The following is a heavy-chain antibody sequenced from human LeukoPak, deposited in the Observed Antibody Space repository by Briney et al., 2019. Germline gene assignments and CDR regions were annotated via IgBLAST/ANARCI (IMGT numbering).Heavy chain of an antibody. V-gene: IGHV3-7*01. Sequence: GGSLRLSCAASGFMFSSNWMSWVRLAPGKGLEWVANIKEDGTETYYVDSVKGRFTISRDNAKNSLYLQMNSLRAEDTAVYYCAGLGGQWPVESWGQGTLVTVSS. J-gene: IGHJ5*02. CDR3: AGLGGQWPVES. CDR2: IKEDGTET. D-gene: IGHD6-19*01. CDR1: GFMFSSNW.